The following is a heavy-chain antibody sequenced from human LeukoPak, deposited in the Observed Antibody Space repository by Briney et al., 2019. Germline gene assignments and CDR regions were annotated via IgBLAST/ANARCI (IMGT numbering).Heavy chain of an antibody. CDR1: GYTFTNYW. CDR2: IYPGDSDT. V-gene: IGHV5-51*01. Sequence: PGESLKISCKGSGYTFTNYWIGWVRQMPGKGLEWMGIIYPGDSDTRYSPSFQGQVTISADKSISTAYLQWNSLKASDTAMYYCARHAVRDGYNRHNDFWGQGTLVTVSS. D-gene: IGHD5-24*01. J-gene: IGHJ4*02. CDR3: ARHAVRDGYNRHNDF.